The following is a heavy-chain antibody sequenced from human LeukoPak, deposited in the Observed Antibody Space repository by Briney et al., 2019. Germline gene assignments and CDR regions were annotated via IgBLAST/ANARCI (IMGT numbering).Heavy chain of an antibody. Sequence: PGGSLRLSCAASGFTFSSYAMSWVRQAPGKGPEWVSAISGSGGSTYYADSVKGRFTISRDNSKNTLYLQMNSLRAEDTAVYYCAKVGESSSWPLDYWGQGTLVTVSS. V-gene: IGHV3-23*01. D-gene: IGHD6-13*01. CDR1: GFTFSSYA. CDR3: AKVGESSSWPLDY. J-gene: IGHJ4*02. CDR2: ISGSGGST.